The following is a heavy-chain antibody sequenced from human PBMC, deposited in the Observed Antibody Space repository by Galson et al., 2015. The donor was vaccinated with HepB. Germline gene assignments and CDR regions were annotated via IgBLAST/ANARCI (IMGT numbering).Heavy chain of an antibody. D-gene: IGHD3-10*01. Sequence: SLRLSCAASGFTFSSYAMHWVRQAPGKGLEWVAVISYDGSNKYYADSVKGRFTISRDNSKNTLYLQMNSLRAEDTAVYYCAREWRYYYGSGSYYREDFCFDYWGQGTLVTVSS. CDR1: GFTFSSYA. CDR3: AREWRYYYGSGSYYREDFCFDY. CDR2: ISYDGSNK. V-gene: IGHV3-30-3*01. J-gene: IGHJ4*02.